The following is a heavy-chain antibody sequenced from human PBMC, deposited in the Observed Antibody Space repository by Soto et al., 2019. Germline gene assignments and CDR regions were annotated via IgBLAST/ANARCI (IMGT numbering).Heavy chain of an antibody. Sequence: SVKVSCKASGGIFSSYAFSWVRQAPGQGLEWMGGIVPIFGSPDYAQQFQGRVTITADESTSTAYMELSSLRSEDTAMYYCARSGRYNMKDPDYWGQGTLVTVS. D-gene: IGHD1-20*01. CDR2: IVPIFGSP. CDR1: GGIFSSYA. J-gene: IGHJ4*02. CDR3: ARSGRYNMKDPDY. V-gene: IGHV1-69*13.